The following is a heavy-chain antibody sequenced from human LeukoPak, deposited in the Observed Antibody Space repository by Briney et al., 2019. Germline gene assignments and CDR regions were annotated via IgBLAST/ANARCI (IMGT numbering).Heavy chain of an antibody. D-gene: IGHD3-9*01. CDR2: FSGSGGRT. J-gene: IGHJ5*02. Sequence: GGSLRLSCAASGFTFSIYAMSWVRQAPGKGLEWVSDFSGSGGRTYYTDSVKGEFTIFRDNSKNTLYLQMNSLRAEDTAVYYCAKTYYDILSGYFSSGYNWFDPWGQGTLVTVSS. V-gene: IGHV3-23*01. CDR1: GFTFSIYA. CDR3: AKTYYDILSGYFSSGYNWFDP.